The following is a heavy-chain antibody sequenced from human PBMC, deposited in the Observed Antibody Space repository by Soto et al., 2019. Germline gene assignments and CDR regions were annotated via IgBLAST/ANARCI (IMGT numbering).Heavy chain of an antibody. CDR1: GFSFSNYA. CDR3: AKDLIDYSNSYFDY. J-gene: IGHJ4*02. D-gene: IGHD4-4*01. CDR2: ISSSGYT. Sequence: PGGSLRLSCATSGFSFSNYAMSWVRQAPGKGLEWVAGISSSGYTYYVDSLKGRFTISRDNSKNSLYLLMNSLRAEYTAVYYCAKDLIDYSNSYFDYWGQGTLVTVSS. V-gene: IGHV3-23*01.